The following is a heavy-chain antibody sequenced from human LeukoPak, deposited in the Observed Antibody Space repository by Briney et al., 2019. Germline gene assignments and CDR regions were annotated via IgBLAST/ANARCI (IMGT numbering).Heavy chain of an antibody. CDR3: ARGRSTSITMVRGVTRYYGMDV. CDR1: GGSFSGYY. V-gene: IGHV4-34*01. J-gene: IGHJ6*02. Sequence: SETLSLTCAVYGGSFSGYYWSWICQPPGKGLEWIGEINHSGSTNYNPSLKSRVTISVDTSKNQFSLKLSSVTAADTAVYYCARGRSTSITMVRGVTRYYGMDVWGQGTTVTVSS. D-gene: IGHD3-10*01. CDR2: INHSGST.